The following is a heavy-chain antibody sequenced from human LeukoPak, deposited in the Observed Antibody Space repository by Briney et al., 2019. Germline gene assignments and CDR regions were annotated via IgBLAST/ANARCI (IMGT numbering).Heavy chain of an antibody. CDR2: INTDGSST. CDR3: ARGFGDYYDSSGYYLFDY. V-gene: IGHV3-74*01. J-gene: IGHJ4*02. Sequence: GGSLRLSCAASGFTFSSYWMHWVRQAPGKGLVWVSRINTDGSSTSYADSVKGRFTISRDNAKNTLYLQMNSLRAEDTAVYYCARGFGDYYDSSGYYLFDYWGQGTPVTVSS. CDR1: GFTFSSYW. D-gene: IGHD3-22*01.